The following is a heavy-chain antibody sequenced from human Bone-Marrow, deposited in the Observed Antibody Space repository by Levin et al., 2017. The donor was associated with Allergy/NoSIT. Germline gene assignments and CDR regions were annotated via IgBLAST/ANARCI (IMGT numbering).Heavy chain of an antibody. Sequence: PGGSLRLSCAASGFTFSDYSMRWVRQAPGKGLEWLSYITKTSSPKYYADSVKGRFTISRDNAKNSVYLQMSSLRAEDTAVYYCARDRNPYYMDVWGTGTTVTVSS. CDR3: ARDRNPYYMDV. CDR2: ITKTSSPK. CDR1: GFTFSDYS. D-gene: IGHD1-14*01. V-gene: IGHV3-48*01. J-gene: IGHJ6*03.